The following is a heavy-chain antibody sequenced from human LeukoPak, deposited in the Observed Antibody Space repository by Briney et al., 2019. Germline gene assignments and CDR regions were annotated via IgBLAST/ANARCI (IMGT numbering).Heavy chain of an antibody. CDR2: VSYSGRT. CDR1: GGSITNYY. J-gene: IGHJ2*01. CDR3: ARPGRQDAYNGHYWYFDL. D-gene: IGHD5-24*01. V-gene: IGHV4-59*01. Sequence: SETLSLTCTVSGGSITNYYWNWIRQPPGKDLEWIGCVSYSGRTHYSSALKSRVTISVDTSKNQFSLNLRSVTAADTAVYYCARPGRQDAYNGHYWYFDLWDCGTLVTVSS.